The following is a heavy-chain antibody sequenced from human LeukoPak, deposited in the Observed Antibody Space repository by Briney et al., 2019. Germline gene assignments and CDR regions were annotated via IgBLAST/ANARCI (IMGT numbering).Heavy chain of an antibody. Sequence: GGSLRLSCVASGFTFSDCSLNWVRQAPGKGLEWLSSIRKDSSELFYADSVRGRFTTSRDNAKNSLYLQMNSLRVEDTAVYYCAKDLQQLEAFDSWGQGTLVTVSS. CDR3: AKDLQQLEAFDS. CDR1: GFTFSDCS. V-gene: IGHV3-21*01. J-gene: IGHJ4*02. CDR2: IRKDSSEL. D-gene: IGHD1-1*01.